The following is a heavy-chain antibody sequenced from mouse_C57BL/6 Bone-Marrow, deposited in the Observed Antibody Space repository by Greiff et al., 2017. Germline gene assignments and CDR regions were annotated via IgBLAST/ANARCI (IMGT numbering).Heavy chain of an antibody. CDR3: ARWSSRGY. CDR2: IHPNSGST. J-gene: IGHJ2*01. D-gene: IGHD1-1*01. V-gene: IGHV1-64*01. Sequence: VQLKESGAELVKPGASVKLSCKASGYTFTSYWMHWVKQRPGQGLEWIGMIHPNSGSTNYNEKFKSKATLTVDKSSSTAYMQLSSLTSEDSAVYYCARWSSRGYWGQGTTLTVSS. CDR1: GYTFTSYW.